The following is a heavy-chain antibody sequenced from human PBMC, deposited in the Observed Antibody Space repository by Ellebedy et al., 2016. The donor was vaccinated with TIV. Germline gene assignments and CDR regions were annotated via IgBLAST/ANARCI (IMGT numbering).Heavy chain of an antibody. V-gene: IGHV3-23*01. D-gene: IGHD3-22*01. J-gene: IGHJ4*02. CDR1: GFTFSSYA. CDR3: AKHQYYYDSSGIDY. Sequence: GESLKISCAASGFTFSSYAMSWVRQAPGKGLEWVSAIRGSGGSTSYADSVKGRFTISSDNSKNTLYLQMNSLRAEDTAVYYCAKHQYYYDSSGIDYWGQGTLVTVSS. CDR2: IRGSGGST.